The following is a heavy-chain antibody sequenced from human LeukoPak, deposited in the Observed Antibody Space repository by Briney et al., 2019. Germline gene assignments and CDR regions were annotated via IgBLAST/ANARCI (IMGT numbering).Heavy chain of an antibody. V-gene: IGHV5-51*01. J-gene: IGHJ4*02. CDR1: GYTFTTYW. Sequence: GESLKISCKGSGYTFTTYWIGWVRQMPGKGLEWMGIIYPGDSDTRYSPSFQGQVTISADKSISTAHLQWSSLKASDTAMYYCARRSSSWYYFDFWGQGTLVTVSS. D-gene: IGHD6-13*01. CDR2: IYPGDSDT. CDR3: ARRSSSWYYFDF.